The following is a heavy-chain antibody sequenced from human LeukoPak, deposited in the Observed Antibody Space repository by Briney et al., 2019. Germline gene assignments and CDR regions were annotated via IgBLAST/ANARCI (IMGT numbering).Heavy chain of an antibody. CDR3: ARVVPDFWSGYPQDHYYYYMDV. D-gene: IGHD3-3*01. V-gene: IGHV4-34*01. Sequence: SETLSLTCAVYGGSFSGYYWSWIGQPPGKGLEWIGEINHSGSSNYNPSLKRRVTISVDTSKNQFSLKLSAVTAADTAVYYCARVVPDFWSGYPQDHYYYYMDVWGKGTTVTVSS. J-gene: IGHJ6*03. CDR2: INHSGSS. CDR1: GGSFSGYY.